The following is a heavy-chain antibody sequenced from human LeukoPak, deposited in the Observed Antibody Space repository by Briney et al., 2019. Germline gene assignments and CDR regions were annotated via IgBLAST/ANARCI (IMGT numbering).Heavy chain of an antibody. CDR2: ISYDGSNK. CDR3: ASGGSGSYGY. Sequence: PGRSLRLSCAASGFTFSSYAMHWVRQAPGKGLEWVAVISYDGSNKYYADSVKGRFTISRDNAKNSLYLQMNSLGAEDTAVYYCASGGSGSYGYWGQGTLVTVSS. CDR1: GFTFSSYA. J-gene: IGHJ4*02. V-gene: IGHV3-30-3*01. D-gene: IGHD1-26*01.